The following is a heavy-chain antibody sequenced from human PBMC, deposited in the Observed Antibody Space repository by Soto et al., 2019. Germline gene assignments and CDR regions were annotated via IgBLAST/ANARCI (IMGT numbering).Heavy chain of an antibody. CDR3: AKAKFYYDSSPYDS. CDR2: INADGSEK. D-gene: IGHD3-22*01. V-gene: IGHV3-43*02. CDR1: GFTFADYA. Sequence: VQMVESGGGVVHPGGSLRLSCAASGFTFADYAVHWVRQSAGKGLEWVSFINADGSEKYYADSVRGRFTISRDNSKDSFDLQMNSLRLEDTAMYYCAKAKFYYDSSPYDSWGQGTLVTVSS. J-gene: IGHJ4*02.